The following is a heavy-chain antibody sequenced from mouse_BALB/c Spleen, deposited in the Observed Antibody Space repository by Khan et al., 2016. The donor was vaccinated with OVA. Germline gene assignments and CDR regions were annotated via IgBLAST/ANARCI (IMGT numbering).Heavy chain of an antibody. CDR3: ARMARTIN. J-gene: IGHJ2*01. V-gene: IGHV5-6-3*01. Sequence: EVELVESGGGLVQPGGSLKLSCAASGFTFSSYGMSWVRQTPDKRLELVATINSNGGSTYYPDSVKGRFTISRDNAKNTLYLQMSRLKSEDTAMYDCARMARTINWGQGTTLTVSS. CDR2: INSNGGST. CDR1: GFTFSSYG.